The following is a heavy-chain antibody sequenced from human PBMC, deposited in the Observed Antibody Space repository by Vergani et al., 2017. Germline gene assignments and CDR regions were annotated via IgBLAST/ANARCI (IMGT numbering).Heavy chain of an antibody. J-gene: IGHJ3*01. V-gene: IGHV2-5*01. D-gene: IGHD3-9*01. CDR1: GFSLTTGGEG. CDR3: VHRLGYFDWDGAFDV. Sequence: QITLRESGPTLVKPTQTLKLTCPFSGFSLTTGGEGVGWIRQPPGRALEWLAFVYWNDDERYSPSLKSRVTITKDTSKNEVILTMATMDPVDTATYYCVHRLGYFDWDGAFDVWGPGTMVTVSS. CDR2: VYWNDDE.